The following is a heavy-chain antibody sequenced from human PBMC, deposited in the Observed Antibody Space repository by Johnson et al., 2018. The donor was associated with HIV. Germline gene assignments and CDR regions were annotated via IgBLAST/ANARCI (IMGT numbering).Heavy chain of an antibody. V-gene: IGHV3-7*05. CDR3: ARAVADGWFSYDAFDI. CDR2: IKQDGSEK. D-gene: IGHD6-19*01. Sequence: VQLVESGGGLVQPGGSLRLSCAASGFSLSRYWMSWVRQAPGKGLEWVANIKQDGSEKYYVDSAKGRFIISRDNAKNSLFLQMNSRRAEDTAVYYCARAVADGWFSYDAFDIWGQGTMVTVSS. CDR1: GFSLSRYW. J-gene: IGHJ3*02.